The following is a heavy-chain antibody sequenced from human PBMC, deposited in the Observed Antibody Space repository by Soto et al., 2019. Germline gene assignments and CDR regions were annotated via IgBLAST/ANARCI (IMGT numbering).Heavy chain of an antibody. D-gene: IGHD3-10*01. Sequence: QVQLQESGPGLVKPSETLSLTCTVSGGSISSYYWTWIRQPPGKGLEWIGFMYNSGSTHYNPSLKSRVTISLDTXKXQFSLNLRSVTAADTAVYYCASMGYHYGSGSYPLDYWGQGTLVTVSS. J-gene: IGHJ4*02. CDR3: ASMGYHYGSGSYPLDY. CDR1: GGSISSYY. CDR2: MYNSGST. V-gene: IGHV4-4*08.